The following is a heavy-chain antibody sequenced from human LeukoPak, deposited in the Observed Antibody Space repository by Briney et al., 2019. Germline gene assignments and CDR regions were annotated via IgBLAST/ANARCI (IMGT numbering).Heavy chain of an antibody. CDR1: GGTFSSYA. CDR2: IIPIFGTA. CDR3: ARDALPGYSSSWYWFDP. Sequence: SVKVSCKASGGTFSSYAISWVRQAPGQGLEWMGGIIPIFGTANYAQKFQGRVTITTDEPTSTAYMELSSLRSEDTAVYYCARDALPGYSSSWYWFDPWGQGTLVTVSS. V-gene: IGHV1-69*05. J-gene: IGHJ5*02. D-gene: IGHD6-13*01.